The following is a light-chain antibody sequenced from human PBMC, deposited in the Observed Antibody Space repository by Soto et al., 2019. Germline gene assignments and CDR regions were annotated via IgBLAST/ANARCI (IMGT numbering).Light chain of an antibody. V-gene: IGKV1-5*03. Sequence: DIQMTQSPSSLSASVGDAVTITCRASQGIRNFLAWYQQKPGKAPKLLIYKASTLKSGVPSRFSGSGSGTEFTLTISSLQPDDFATYYCQHYNSYSEAFGQGTKVDIK. CDR1: QGIRNF. J-gene: IGKJ1*01. CDR2: KAS. CDR3: QHYNSYSEA.